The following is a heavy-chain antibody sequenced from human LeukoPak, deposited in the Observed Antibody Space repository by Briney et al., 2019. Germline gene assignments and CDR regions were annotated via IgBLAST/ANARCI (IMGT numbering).Heavy chain of an antibody. J-gene: IGHJ4*02. V-gene: IGHV1-69*13. CDR2: IIPIFGTA. CDR1: GGTFSSYA. D-gene: IGHD6-13*01. Sequence: ASVKVSCKASGGTFSSYAISRVRQAPGQGLEWMGGIIPIFGTANYAQKFQGRVTITADESTSTAYMELSSLRSEDTAVYYCARLIAAAAPFDYWGQGTLATVSS. CDR3: ARLIAAAAPFDY.